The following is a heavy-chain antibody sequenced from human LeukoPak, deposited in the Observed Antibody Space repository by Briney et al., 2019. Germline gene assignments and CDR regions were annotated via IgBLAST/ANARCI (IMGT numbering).Heavy chain of an antibody. V-gene: IGHV4-34*01. J-gene: IGHJ4*02. CDR2: INHSGIT. CDR1: GRSFSGYY. Sequence: PSETLSLTRAVYGRSFSGYYWTWIRQTPGKGLEWIGEINHSGITDYNPSLKSRVTISVDTSKNQFSLKLSSVTAADTAVYYCARLIRGGGSGDYWGQGTLVTVSS. D-gene: IGHD3-10*01. CDR3: ARLIRGGGSGDY.